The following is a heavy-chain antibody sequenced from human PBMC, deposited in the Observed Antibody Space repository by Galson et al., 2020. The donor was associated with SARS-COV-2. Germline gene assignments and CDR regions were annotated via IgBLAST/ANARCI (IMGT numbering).Heavy chain of an antibody. V-gene: IGHV3-33*01. CDR3: ARGSSSHAFDI. J-gene: IGHJ3*02. CDR2: IWYDGSNK. D-gene: IGHD3-10*01. CDR1: GFTFSTYG. Sequence: TGGSLRLSCEASGFTFSTYGMDWVRRAPGKGLEWVAVIWYDGSNKYYADSVKGRFTISRDNSKNTLYLQMNSLRAEDTAVYYCARGSSSHAFDIWGQGTMVTVSS.